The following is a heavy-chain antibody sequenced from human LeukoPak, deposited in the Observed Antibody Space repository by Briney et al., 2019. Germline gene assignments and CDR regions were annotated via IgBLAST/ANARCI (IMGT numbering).Heavy chain of an antibody. CDR2: INHSGST. CDR1: GGSFSGYY. V-gene: IGHV4-34*01. J-gene: IGHJ4*02. D-gene: IGHD5-18*01. CDR3: ARGRRWIQLWLQWYFDY. Sequence: SETLSLTCAVYGGSFSGYYWSWIRQPPGKGLEWIREINHSGSTNYNPSLKSRVTISVDTSKNQFSLKLSSVTAADTAVYYCARGRRWIQLWLQWYFDYWGQGTLVTVSS.